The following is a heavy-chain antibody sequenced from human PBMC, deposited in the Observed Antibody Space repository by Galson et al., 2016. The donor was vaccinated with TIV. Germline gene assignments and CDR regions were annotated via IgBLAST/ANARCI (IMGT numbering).Heavy chain of an antibody. CDR1: GFTFRSFG. Sequence: SLRLSCAASGFTFRSFGMHWVRQAPGKGLEWVSYIGRNGRTIFYADSVQGRFTISRDNAKNSLSLQMNSLRVEDTALYYCAKVMAAGGQNLEYWGQGTLVTVSS. V-gene: IGHV3-48*03. J-gene: IGHJ4*02. CDR3: AKVMAAGGQNLEY. D-gene: IGHD6-13*01. CDR2: IGRNGRTI.